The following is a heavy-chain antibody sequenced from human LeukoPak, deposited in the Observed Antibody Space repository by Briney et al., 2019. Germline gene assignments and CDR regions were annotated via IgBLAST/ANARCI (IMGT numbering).Heavy chain of an antibody. CDR2: IYPGDSDT. V-gene: IGHV5-51*01. Sequence: GESLKISCKGSGYSFTSYWIGWVRQMPGKGLEWMGIIYPGDSDTRYSPSFQGQVTISADKSISTAYLQWSSLKASDTAMYYCARGLLGYYTNGVCFSPPVDYWGQGTLVTVSS. CDR1: GYSFTSYW. CDR3: ARGLLGYYTNGVCFSPPVDY. J-gene: IGHJ4*02. D-gene: IGHD2-8*01.